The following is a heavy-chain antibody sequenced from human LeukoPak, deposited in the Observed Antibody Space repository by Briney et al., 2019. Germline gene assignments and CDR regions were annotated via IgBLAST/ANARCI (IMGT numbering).Heavy chain of an antibody. CDR1: GYTFTSYG. CDR2: IIPIFGTA. V-gene: IGHV1-69*06. D-gene: IGHD2-15*01. Sequence: SVKVSCKASGYTFTSYGISWVRQAPGQGLEWMGGIIPIFGTANYAQKFQGRVTITADKSTSTAYMELSSLRSEDTAVYYCAREVRGRVVAATRGLYYMDVWGKGTTVTVSS. J-gene: IGHJ6*03. CDR3: AREVRGRVVAATRGLYYMDV.